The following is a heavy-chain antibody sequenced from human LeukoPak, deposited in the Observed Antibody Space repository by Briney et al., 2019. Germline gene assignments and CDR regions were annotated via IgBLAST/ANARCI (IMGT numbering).Heavy chain of an antibody. Sequence: GGSLRLSCAASGFTVSSNYMSWVRQAPGKGLEWVSVIYSGGSTYYSDSVKGRFTSSRDNSKNTLYLQMHSLTAEDTAVYYCAKATYSGSFPYFDYWGQGTLVTVSS. CDR2: IYSGGST. D-gene: IGHD1-26*01. J-gene: IGHJ4*02. CDR3: AKATYSGSFPYFDY. V-gene: IGHV3-53*01. CDR1: GFTVSSNY.